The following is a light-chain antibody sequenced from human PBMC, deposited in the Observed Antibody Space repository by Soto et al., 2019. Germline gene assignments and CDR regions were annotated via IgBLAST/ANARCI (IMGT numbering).Light chain of an antibody. CDR1: SSDVGGYNY. V-gene: IGLV2-14*01. CDR3: SSYTSSSTLYVV. Sequence: QSALTQPASVSGSPGQSITISCTGTSSDVGGYNYVSWYQQHPGKAPKLMIYDVSNRPSGVSNRFSGSKSGNTASLTISGLQAEDEADYYCSSYTSSSTLYVVFGGRTKLTVL. CDR2: DVS. J-gene: IGLJ2*01.